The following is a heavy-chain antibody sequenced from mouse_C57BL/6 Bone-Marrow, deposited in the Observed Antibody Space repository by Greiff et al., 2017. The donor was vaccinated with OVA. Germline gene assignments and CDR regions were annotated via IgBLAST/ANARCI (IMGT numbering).Heavy chain of an antibody. V-gene: IGHV8-8*01. J-gene: IGHJ3*01. CDR2: IWWDDDK. Sequence: QVTLKESGPGILQPSQTLSLTCSFSGFSLSTFGMGVGWIRQPSGKGLEWLAHIWWDDDKYYNPALKSRLTISKDTSKNQVFLKIANVDTADTATYYCARMNSNYYGSSQFAYWGQGTLVTVSA. CDR1: GFSLSTFGMG. D-gene: IGHD1-1*01. CDR3: ARMNSNYYGSSQFAY.